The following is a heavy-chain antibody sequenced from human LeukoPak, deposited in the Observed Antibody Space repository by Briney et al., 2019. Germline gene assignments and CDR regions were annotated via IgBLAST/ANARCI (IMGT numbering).Heavy chain of an antibody. CDR1: GYTFTGYY. CDR2: INPNSGGT. V-gene: IGHV1-2*06. J-gene: IGHJ4*02. Sequence: ASVKVSCKASGYTFTGYYMHWVRQAPGQGLEWMGRINPNSGGTNYAQKFQGRVTMTRDTSISTACMELSRLRSDDTAVYYCAIIGHYYDSSGPFDYWGQGTLVTVSS. CDR3: AIIGHYYDSSGPFDY. D-gene: IGHD3-22*01.